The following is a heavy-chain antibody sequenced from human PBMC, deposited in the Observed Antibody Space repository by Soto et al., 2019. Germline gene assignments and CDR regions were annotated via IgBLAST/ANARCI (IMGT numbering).Heavy chain of an antibody. CDR3: AHRRFGSWPHNYYYYYGMDV. J-gene: IGHJ6*02. V-gene: IGHV2-5*01. D-gene: IGHD6-13*01. CDR2: IYWNDDK. CDR1: GFSLNTGGVG. Sequence: GSGPTLVNPTQTLTLTCTFSGFSLNTGGVGVGWIRQPPGKALEWLALIYWNDDKRYSPSLKSRLTITKDTSKNQVVLTMTNMDPVDTATYYCAHRRFGSWPHNYYYYYGMDVWGQGTTVTVSS.